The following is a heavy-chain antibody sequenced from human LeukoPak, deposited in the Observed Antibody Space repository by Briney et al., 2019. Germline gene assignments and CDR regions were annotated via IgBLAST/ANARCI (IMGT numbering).Heavy chain of an antibody. CDR3: AKDVKGYCSGGSCYYDY. CDR1: GFTFSSYA. V-gene: IGHV3-23*01. D-gene: IGHD2-15*01. Sequence: GGSLSLSCAASGFTFSSYAMSWVRQAPGKGLEWVSAISGSGGSTYYADSVKGRFTISRDNSKNTLYLQMNSLRAEDTAVYYCAKDVKGYCSGGSCYYDYWGQGTLVTVSS. CDR2: ISGSGGST. J-gene: IGHJ4*02.